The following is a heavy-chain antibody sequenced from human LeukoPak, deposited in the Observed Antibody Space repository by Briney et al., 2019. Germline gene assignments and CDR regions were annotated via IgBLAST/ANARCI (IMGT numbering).Heavy chain of an antibody. V-gene: IGHV3-48*02. D-gene: IGHD6-19*01. CDR1: TFTFSSYT. Sequence: GGSLRLSCAASTFTFSSYTMNWVRQAPGKGLEWVSYISSRSRTIYYADSVKGRFTISRDNAKNSLYLQMNSLRDEDTAVYYCARDRMAVAGTPYFDYWGQGTLVTVSS. J-gene: IGHJ4*02. CDR3: ARDRMAVAGTPYFDY. CDR2: ISSRSRTI.